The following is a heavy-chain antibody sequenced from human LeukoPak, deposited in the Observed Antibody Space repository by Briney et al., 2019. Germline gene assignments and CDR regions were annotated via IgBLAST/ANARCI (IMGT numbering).Heavy chain of an antibody. J-gene: IGHJ5*02. CDR1: GYSISSGYY. CDR2: ISHSGTT. V-gene: IGHV4-38-2*02. D-gene: IGHD2-15*01. CDR3: ARQSGYCGGGSCYSGGFDP. Sequence: SETLSLTCTVSGYSISSGYYGAWIRQPPGKGLEWIGSISHSGTTYYNPSLKSRVTISVDTSKNQFSLNLSSVTAADTAVYYCARQSGYCGGGSCYSGGFDPWGQGSLVTVSP.